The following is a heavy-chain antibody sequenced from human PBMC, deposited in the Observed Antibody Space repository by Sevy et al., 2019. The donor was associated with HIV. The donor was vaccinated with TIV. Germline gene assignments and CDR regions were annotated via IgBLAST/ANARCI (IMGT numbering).Heavy chain of an antibody. V-gene: IGHV3-30*04. CDR2: ISYDGRNK. D-gene: IGHD2-15*01. Sequence: GGSLRLSCAASGFTFSSYAMHWVRQAPGKGLEWVAVISYDGRNKYYADSVKGRFTISRDNSKNTLYLQMNSLRAEDTAVYYCARGGYCSGGSCRYYYYYGMDVWGQGTTVTVSS. CDR1: GFTFSSYA. CDR3: ARGGYCSGGSCRYYYYYGMDV. J-gene: IGHJ6*02.